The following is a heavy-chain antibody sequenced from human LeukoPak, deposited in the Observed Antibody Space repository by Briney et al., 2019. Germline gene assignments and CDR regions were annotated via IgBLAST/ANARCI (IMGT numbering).Heavy chain of an antibody. J-gene: IGHJ5*02. CDR1: GDTFSNYA. Sequence: SVKVSCKTSGDTFSNYALSWVRQAPGQGLEWMGGIIPIFGTPNYAQKFQGRVTITADEITSTAYMELSSLRSDDTAVYYCARGFTSRQVVAGPLGAYVWLDPWGQGTLVTVSS. D-gene: IGHD6-19*01. CDR3: ARGFTSRQVVAGPLGAYVWLDP. V-gene: IGHV1-69*01. CDR2: IIPIFGTP.